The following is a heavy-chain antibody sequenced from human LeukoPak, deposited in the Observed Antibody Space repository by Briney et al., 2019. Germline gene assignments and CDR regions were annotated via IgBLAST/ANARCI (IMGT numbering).Heavy chain of an antibody. CDR1: GYTFTDYY. Sequence: ASVKVSCKVSGYTFTDYYMHWVQQAPGKGLEWMGLVDPEDGETIYAEKFQGRVTMTEDTSTDTAYMELGSLRSEDTAVYYCATVAQGVVGGTGSLDYWGQGTLVTVSS. J-gene: IGHJ4*02. D-gene: IGHD1-26*01. CDR3: ATVAQGVVGGTGSLDY. CDR2: VDPEDGET. V-gene: IGHV1-69-2*01.